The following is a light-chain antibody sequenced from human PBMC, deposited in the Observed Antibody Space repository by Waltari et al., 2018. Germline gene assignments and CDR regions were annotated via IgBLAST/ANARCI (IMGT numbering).Light chain of an antibody. J-gene: IGLJ3*02. CDR2: YDS. CDR1: NIETKS. CDR3: QLWDDTNNSGV. Sequence: YVVTQPPSVSVAPGKTARLTCEGENIETKSVNWYQQKAGQAPVLVMFYDSDRPSGSPERFPGSNSGNTATLTINWVEPGDEADYHCQLWDDTNNSGVFGGGTKLTVL. V-gene: IGLV3-21*04.